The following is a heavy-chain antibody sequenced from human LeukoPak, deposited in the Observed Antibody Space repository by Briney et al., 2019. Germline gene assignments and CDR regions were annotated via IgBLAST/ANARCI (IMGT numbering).Heavy chain of an antibody. CDR2: IYYSVST. CDR1: GRSISSYY. V-gene: IGHV4-59*01. CDR3: ARGGVDIVATRYFDY. Sequence: SETLALTCTLSGRSISSYYWSWIRQPPGKGLEWIGYIYYSVSTNYNPSLKSRVTISVNTSKNQFSLKLSSVTAADTAVYYCARGGVDIVATRYFDYWGQGTLVTVSS. J-gene: IGHJ4*02. D-gene: IGHD5-12*01.